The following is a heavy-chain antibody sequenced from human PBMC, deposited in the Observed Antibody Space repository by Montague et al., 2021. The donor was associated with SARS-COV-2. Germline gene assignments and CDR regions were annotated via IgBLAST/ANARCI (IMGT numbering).Heavy chain of an antibody. CDR3: AKVGSSWYHGYYYGMDV. D-gene: IGHD6-13*01. V-gene: IGHV3-23*01. CDR1: GFTFSSYA. J-gene: IGHJ6*02. Sequence: SLRLSCAASGFTFSSYAMSWVRQAPGKGLEWVSAISGSGGSPYYADSVXGLFTISRDNSKNTLYLQMNSLRAEDTAVYYCAKVGSSWYHGYYYGMDVWGQGTTVTVSS. CDR2: ISGSGGSP.